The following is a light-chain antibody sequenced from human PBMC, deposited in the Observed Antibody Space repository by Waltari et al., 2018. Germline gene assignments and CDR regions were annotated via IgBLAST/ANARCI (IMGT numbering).Light chain of an antibody. J-gene: IGKJ1*01. Sequence: VLTQSPVSLSVSPGEGVTLSCRASHSVYRSLAWYQQKPGQGPRLLIYGASTRATGVPTRFSGGGSGTEFTLNIDSLQSEDSAVYVCQEYPAGRPWTFGQGTKVEVK. CDR1: HSVYRS. CDR3: QEYPAGRPWT. V-gene: IGKV3-15*01. CDR2: GAS.